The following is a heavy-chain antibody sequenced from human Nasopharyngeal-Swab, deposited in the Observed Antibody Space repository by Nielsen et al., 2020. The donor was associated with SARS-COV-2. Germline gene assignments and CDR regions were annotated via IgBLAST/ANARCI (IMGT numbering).Heavy chain of an antibody. CDR2: ISYDGSNK. Sequence: GSLRLSCAASGFTFSSYGMHWVRQAPGKGLEWVAVISYDGSNKYYADSVKGRFTISRDNSKNTLYLQMNSLRAEDTAVYYCAREAQTGYSSGWTYYYYGMDVWGQGTTVTVSS. J-gene: IGHJ6*02. V-gene: IGHV3-30*03. D-gene: IGHD6-19*01. CDR1: GFTFSSYG. CDR3: AREAQTGYSSGWTYYYYGMDV.